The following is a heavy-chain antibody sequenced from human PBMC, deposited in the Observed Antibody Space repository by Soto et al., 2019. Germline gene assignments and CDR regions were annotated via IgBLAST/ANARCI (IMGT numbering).Heavy chain of an antibody. CDR2: ILYSGST. D-gene: IGHD2-2*01. V-gene: IGHV4-59*01. Sequence: QVQLQESGPGLVKPSETLALTCAVSGGSINSYFWSWVRQPPGKGLEWIGYILYSGSTSYNPSLESRVTISHDTSQNHVFLNLRSVTAADTAVDYCATTPKNGVVSPAMLYWGRGTLVTVSS. CDR3: ATTPKNGVVSPAMLY. J-gene: IGHJ4*02. CDR1: GGSINSYF.